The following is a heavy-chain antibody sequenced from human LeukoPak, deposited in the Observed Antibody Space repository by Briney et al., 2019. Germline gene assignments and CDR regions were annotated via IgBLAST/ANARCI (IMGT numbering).Heavy chain of an antibody. Sequence: SETLSLTCTVSGGSISSGNYYWSWIRQPAGKGLEWIGRIYTTGSTNYNPSLKSRVTISVDTSKNQFSLKLSSVTAADTAVYYCARHGSYGSGNYYNAPIDYWGLGTLVTVSS. V-gene: IGHV4-61*02. CDR2: IYTTGST. D-gene: IGHD3-10*01. CDR1: GGSISSGNYY. J-gene: IGHJ4*02. CDR3: ARHGSYGSGNYYNAPIDY.